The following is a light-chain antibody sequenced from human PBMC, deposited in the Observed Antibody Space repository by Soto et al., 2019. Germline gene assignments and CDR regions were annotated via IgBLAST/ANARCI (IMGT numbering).Light chain of an antibody. CDR3: QQYGSSPPVT. CDR1: QSVSNNY. CDR2: GAS. Sequence: EIVLTQSPGTLSLSPGERATLSCRASQSVSNNYLAWYQQNPGQAPRLLIYGASSRATGIPDRFSGSGSGTVFPRTISRLEPEDFAVYYCQQYGSSPPVTFGGGTRVEIK. V-gene: IGKV3-20*01. J-gene: IGKJ4*01.